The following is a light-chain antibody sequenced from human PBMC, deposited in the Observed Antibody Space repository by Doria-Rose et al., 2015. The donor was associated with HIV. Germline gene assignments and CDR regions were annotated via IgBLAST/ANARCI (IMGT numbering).Light chain of an antibody. CDR2: GAS. CDR3: HQYNNWPT. CDR1: QSVSTD. J-gene: IGKJ5*01. V-gene: IGKV3-15*01. Sequence: MTQSPETLSVSPGESATLSCRASQSVSTDLAWYQHKPGQAARLLIWGASTRATGIPARFSGSGSGTEFTLTISSLQSEDFAIYFCHQYNNWPTFGQGTRLDIK.